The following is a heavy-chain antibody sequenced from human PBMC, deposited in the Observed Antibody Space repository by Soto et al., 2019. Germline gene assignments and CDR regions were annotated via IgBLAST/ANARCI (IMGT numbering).Heavy chain of an antibody. V-gene: IGHV3-21*01. CDR3: VRESYPAKAFDI. Sequence: EVQLVESGGGLVKPGESLRLSCAASGFTFSNYNINWVRQAPGKGLEWVSSIRSRSIDMYYADSVKGRFTISRDDAKNSLSLQMNGLRAEDTAVYFCVRESYPAKAFDIWGQGTTVTVSS. CDR2: IRSRSIDM. D-gene: IGHD2-2*01. J-gene: IGHJ3*02. CDR1: GFTFSNYN.